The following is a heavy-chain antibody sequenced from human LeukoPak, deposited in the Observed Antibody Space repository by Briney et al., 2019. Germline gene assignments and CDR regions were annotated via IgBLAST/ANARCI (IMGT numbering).Heavy chain of an antibody. CDR2: ISAYNFNT. CDR3: AREGSSSWPYYFDY. J-gene: IGHJ4*02. CDR1: GYTFTDYY. D-gene: IGHD6-13*01. Sequence: ASVKVSCKASGYTFTDYYINWVRQAPGQGLEWMAWISAYNFNTNYAQKFQGRVTLTTDTSTSTAYMELRTLRSDDTAVYYCAREGSSSWPYYFDYWGQGTLVTVSS. V-gene: IGHV1-18*01.